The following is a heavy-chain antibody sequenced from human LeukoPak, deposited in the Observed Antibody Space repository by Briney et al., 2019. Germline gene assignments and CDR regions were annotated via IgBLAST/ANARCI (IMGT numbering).Heavy chain of an antibody. V-gene: IGHV4-59*02. Sequence: SETLSLTCPVSGGSVNSYYWSWIRQPPGKGLEWIGYIYYTGTTNYNPSLKSRLTISVDTSNNQFSLKVNSVTAADTAVYYCARDAGHQLSRRNYYAMDVWGQGTTVTVSS. CDR3: ARDAGHQLSRRNYYAMDV. J-gene: IGHJ6*02. CDR1: GGSVNSYY. CDR2: IYYTGTT. D-gene: IGHD1-1*01.